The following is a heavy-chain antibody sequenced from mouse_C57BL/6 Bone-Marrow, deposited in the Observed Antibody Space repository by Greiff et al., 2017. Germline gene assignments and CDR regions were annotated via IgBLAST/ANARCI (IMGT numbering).Heavy chain of an antibody. CDR1: GYTFTSYW. Sequence: VQLQQPGAELVMPGASVKLSCKASGYTFTSYWMHWVKQRPGQGLEWIGEIDPSDSYTNYNQKFKGKSTLTVDKSSSPAYMQLSSLTSEDSAVYYCARESIYYGYEGWFAYWGQGTLVTVSA. J-gene: IGHJ3*01. CDR3: ARESIYYGYEGWFAY. CDR2: IDPSDSYT. D-gene: IGHD2-2*01. V-gene: IGHV1-69*01.